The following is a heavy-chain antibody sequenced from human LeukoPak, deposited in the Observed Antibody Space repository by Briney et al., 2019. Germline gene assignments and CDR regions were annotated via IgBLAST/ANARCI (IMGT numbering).Heavy chain of an antibody. V-gene: IGHV4-34*01. CDR2: INHSGST. CDR3: ARGRTDYGDYELDY. Sequence: SETLSLTCAVYGGSFSGYYWSWIRQPPGKGLEWIGEINHSGSTNYNPSLKSRVTISVDTSKNQFSLKLSSVTAADTAVYYCARGRTDYGDYELDYWGQGTLVTVSS. D-gene: IGHD4-17*01. J-gene: IGHJ4*02. CDR1: GGSFSGYY.